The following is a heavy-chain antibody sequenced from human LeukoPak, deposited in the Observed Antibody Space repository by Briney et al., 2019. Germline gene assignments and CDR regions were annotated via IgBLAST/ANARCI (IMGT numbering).Heavy chain of an antibody. CDR3: ARDTGDDWKWQPMKY. CDR1: GYTFTRYG. D-gene: IGHD1-26*01. J-gene: IGHJ4*02. CDR2: SGTYDGKT. V-gene: IGHV1-18*01. Sequence: ASVKVSCKASGYTFTRYGITWVRQAPGQGLEWMGWSGTYDGKTHYAQKFQGRVAVTTDTSTTTAYLELRSLRSDDTAVYYCARDTGDDWKWQPMKYWGQGTQVTVSS.